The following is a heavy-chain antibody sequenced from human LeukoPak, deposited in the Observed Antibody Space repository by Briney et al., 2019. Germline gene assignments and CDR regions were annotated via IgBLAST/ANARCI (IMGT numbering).Heavy chain of an antibody. Sequence: AGSLSLSSEASGFTFRNYWMNWVRQAPGKGLEWVANINQDGSQKHFVGSVKGRFTISRDNAKNSLSLQMNSLRAEDAAVYYCARDGQYSTSWYDFDYWGQGALVSASS. CDR2: INQDGSQK. CDR1: GFTFRNYW. D-gene: IGHD6-13*01. J-gene: IGHJ4*02. V-gene: IGHV3-7*04. CDR3: ARDGQYSTSWYDFDY.